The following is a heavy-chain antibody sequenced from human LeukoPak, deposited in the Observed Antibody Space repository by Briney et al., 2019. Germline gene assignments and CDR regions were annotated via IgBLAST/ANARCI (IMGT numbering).Heavy chain of an antibody. Sequence: SETLSLTCTVSGGSISSYYWSWIRQPAGKGLEWIGRIYTSGSTNYNPSLKSRVTMSVDTSKNQFSLKLSSVTAADTAVYYCARAYYDFWSGSTPRWFDPWGQGTLVTVSS. CDR3: ARAYYDFWSGSTPRWFDP. D-gene: IGHD3-3*01. CDR1: GGSISSYY. J-gene: IGHJ5*02. CDR2: IYTSGST. V-gene: IGHV4-4*07.